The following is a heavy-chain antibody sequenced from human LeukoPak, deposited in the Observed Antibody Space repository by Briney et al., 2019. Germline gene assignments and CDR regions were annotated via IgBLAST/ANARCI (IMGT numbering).Heavy chain of an antibody. Sequence: PSETLSLTCTVSGGSISSYYWRWIRQPPGKGLEWIGYIYYSGSTNYNPSLKSRVTISVDTSKNQFSLKLSSVTAADTAVYYCARDRGGQHSSSWYNWFDPWGQGTLVTVSS. CDR3: ARDRGGQHSSSWYNWFDP. CDR1: GGSISSYY. V-gene: IGHV4-59*01. CDR2: IYYSGST. J-gene: IGHJ5*02. D-gene: IGHD6-13*01.